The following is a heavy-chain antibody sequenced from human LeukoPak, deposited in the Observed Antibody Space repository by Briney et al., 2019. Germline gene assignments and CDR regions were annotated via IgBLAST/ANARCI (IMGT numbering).Heavy chain of an antibody. CDR3: ARHTPRIAAAAGDY. V-gene: IGHV4-39*01. Sequence: SETLSLTCAVSGGSISSSSYYWGWIRQPPGKGLEWIGSIYHSGSTYYNPPLKSRVTISVDTSKNQFSLKLSSVTAADTGVYYCARHTPRIAAAAGDYWGQGTLVTVSS. CDR1: GGSISSSSYY. D-gene: IGHD6-13*01. CDR2: IYHSGST. J-gene: IGHJ4*02.